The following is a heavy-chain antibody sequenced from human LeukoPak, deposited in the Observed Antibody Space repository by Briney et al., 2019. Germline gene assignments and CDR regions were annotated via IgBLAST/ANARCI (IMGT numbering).Heavy chain of an antibody. V-gene: IGHV3-21*06. Sequence: KSGGSLRLSCAASGFTFSTYNMNWVRQAPGEGLEWVSSISSSSSYIYYADSVKGRFTISRDNAKNSLYLQMDSLRVEDTAVYYCARDPYSGSYGPYYYYYMDVWGKGTTVTISS. CDR2: ISSSSSYI. CDR1: GFTFSTYN. CDR3: ARDPYSGSYGPYYYYYMDV. J-gene: IGHJ6*03. D-gene: IGHD1-26*01.